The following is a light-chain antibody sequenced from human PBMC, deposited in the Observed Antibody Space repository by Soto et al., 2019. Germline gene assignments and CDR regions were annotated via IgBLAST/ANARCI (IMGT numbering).Light chain of an antibody. CDR3: QHYNNWPPWT. CDR1: QSVSSN. CDR2: GAS. V-gene: IGKV3-15*01. J-gene: IGKJ1*01. Sequence: EIVMTQSPATLSVSPGERATLSCRASQSVSSNLAWYQQKPGQAPRLLIYGASTRATGIPARFSGSGYGTEFTLTVSSLQSEDFAVSYCQHYNNWPPWTFGQGTKVEIK.